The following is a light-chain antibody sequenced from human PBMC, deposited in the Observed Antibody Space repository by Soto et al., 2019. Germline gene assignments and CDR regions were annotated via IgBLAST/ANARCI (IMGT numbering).Light chain of an antibody. Sequence: QSVLTQPASVSGSPGQSITISCTGTSSDVGGYNYVSWYQQYPGRVPKLLIYKVSNRPSGISNPCSGSKSGNTASLTISGLQAEDEADYFCTSPTPGSLYVFGSGTKVTVL. CDR3: TSPTPGSLYV. CDR2: KVS. J-gene: IGLJ1*01. V-gene: IGLV2-14*01. CDR1: SSDVGGYNY.